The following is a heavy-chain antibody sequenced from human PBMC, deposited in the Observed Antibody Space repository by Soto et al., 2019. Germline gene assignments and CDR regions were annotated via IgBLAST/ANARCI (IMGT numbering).Heavy chain of an antibody. CDR3: ARRGSGHTFDY. CDR2: IYEAGTT. J-gene: IGHJ4*02. Sequence: PSETLSLTCAVSGAAISRTGFHWGWTRQPPGQGLEWIGSIYEAGTTFYNSSLKSRVTISADTSKNHFSLRLSSVTAADTAVYYCARRGSGHTFDYWGQGTLVTISS. V-gene: IGHV4-39*01. CDR1: GAAISRTGFH. D-gene: IGHD3-10*01.